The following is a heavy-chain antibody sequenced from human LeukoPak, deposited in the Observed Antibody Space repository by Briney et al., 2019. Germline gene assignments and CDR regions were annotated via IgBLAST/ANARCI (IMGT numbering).Heavy chain of an antibody. V-gene: IGHV4-31*03. J-gene: IGHJ4*02. D-gene: IGHD5-24*01. CDR3: ARSGKMATMPFDY. Sequence: SQTLSLTCTVSGGSISSGGYYWSWIRQHPGKGLEWIGYIYYSGSSYYNPSLKSRVTISVDTSKNQFSLKLSSVTAADMAVYYCARSGKMATMPFDYWGQGTLVTVSS. CDR2: IYYSGSS. CDR1: GGSISSGGYY.